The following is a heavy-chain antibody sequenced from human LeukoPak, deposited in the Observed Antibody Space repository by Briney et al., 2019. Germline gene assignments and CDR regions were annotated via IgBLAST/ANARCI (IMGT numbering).Heavy chain of an antibody. CDR2: ISSSSSYI. J-gene: IGHJ6*03. CDR1: GFTFSSYS. Sequence: GGSLRLSCAASGFTFSSYSMNWVRQAPGKGLEGVSSISSSSSYIYYADSVKGRFTISRDNAKNSLYLQMNSLRAEDTAVYYCARDPSVVVAATGFYYYYYMDVWGKGTTVTVSS. D-gene: IGHD2-15*01. V-gene: IGHV3-21*01. CDR3: ARDPSVVVAATGFYYYYYMDV.